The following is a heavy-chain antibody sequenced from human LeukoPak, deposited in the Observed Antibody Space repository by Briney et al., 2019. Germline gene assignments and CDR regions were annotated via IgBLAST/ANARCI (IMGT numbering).Heavy chain of an antibody. CDR2: MNPNSGNT. V-gene: IGHV1-8*01. CDR3: ARGRGGYLDY. D-gene: IGHD3-10*01. J-gene: IGHJ4*02. CDR1: GYPFPSYD. Sequence: ASVKVSFKASGYPFPSYDINWVRQATGQGLAWMGWMNPNSGNTGYAQKFQGRVTMTRNTSISTAYMELSSLRSEDTAVYYCARGRGGYLDYWGQGTLVTVSS.